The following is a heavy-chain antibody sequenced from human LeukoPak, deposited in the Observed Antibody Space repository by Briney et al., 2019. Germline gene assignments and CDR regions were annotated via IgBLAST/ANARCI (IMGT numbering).Heavy chain of an antibody. CDR1: GGTFSSYA. D-gene: IGHD2-15*01. Sequence: SVKVSCKASGGTFSSYAISWVRQAPGQGLEWMGRIIPILGIANYAQKFQGRVTITADKSTSTAYMELSSLRSEDTAVYYCARGGFCSGGSCHYWHWFDPWGQGTLVTVSS. CDR2: IIPILGIA. J-gene: IGHJ5*02. CDR3: ARGGFCSGGSCHYWHWFDP. V-gene: IGHV1-69*04.